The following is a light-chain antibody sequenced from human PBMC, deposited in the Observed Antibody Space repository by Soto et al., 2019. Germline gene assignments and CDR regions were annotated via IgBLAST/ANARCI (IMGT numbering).Light chain of an antibody. CDR2: GAS. Sequence: EIVLTQSPGTLSLSPGERATLSCRASQSVSSSYLAWYQQKPGQAPRLLIYGASSRATGIPDRFSGSGSGPAFTLTISRLEPEDFAVYSCQQDGSSPPFTFGGGTPVEIK. CDR1: QSVSSSY. CDR3: QQDGSSPPFT. J-gene: IGKJ4*01. V-gene: IGKV3-20*01.